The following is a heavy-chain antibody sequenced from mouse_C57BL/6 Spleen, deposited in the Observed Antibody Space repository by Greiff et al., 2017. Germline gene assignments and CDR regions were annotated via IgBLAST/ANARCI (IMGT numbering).Heavy chain of an antibody. J-gene: IGHJ3*01. CDR2: IYPGDGDT. V-gene: IGHV1-80*01. CDR1: GYAFSSYW. Sequence: QVQLKQSGAELVKPGASVKISCKASGYAFSSYWMNWVKQRPGKGLEWIGQIYPGDGDTNYNGKFKGKATLTADKSSSTAYMQLSSLTSEDSAVYFCARGNDHAWFAYWGQGTLVTVSA. D-gene: IGHD2-4*01. CDR3: ARGNDHAWFAY.